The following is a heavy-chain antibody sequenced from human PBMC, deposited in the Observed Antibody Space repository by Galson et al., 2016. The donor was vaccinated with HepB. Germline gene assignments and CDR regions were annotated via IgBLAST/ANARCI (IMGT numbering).Heavy chain of an antibody. D-gene: IGHD4-23*01. J-gene: IGHJ4*02. CDR3: ARDQLNSDSSFDY. Sequence: SLRLSCAASGFTFSSYAMTWVRQAPGKGLEWVSLIIGSGGSTYYADSVKGRFTISSDNSKNALYLQMDSLRAADTAVYYCARDQLNSDSSFDYWGQGTLVTVSS. CDR1: GFTFSSYA. CDR2: IIGSGGST. V-gene: IGHV3-23*01.